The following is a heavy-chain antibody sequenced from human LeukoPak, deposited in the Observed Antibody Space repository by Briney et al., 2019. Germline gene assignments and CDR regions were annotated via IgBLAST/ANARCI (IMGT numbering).Heavy chain of an antibody. J-gene: IGHJ4*02. CDR2: ISWNSGSI. Sequence: QAGGSLRLSCAASGFTFDDYAMHWVRQAPGKGLEWVSGISWNSGSIGYADSVKGRFTISRDNAKNSLYLQMNSLRAEDTAVYYCARTGSGYDSYYFDYWGQGTLVTVSS. D-gene: IGHD5-12*01. CDR1: GFTFDDYA. CDR3: ARTGSGYDSYYFDY. V-gene: IGHV3-9*01.